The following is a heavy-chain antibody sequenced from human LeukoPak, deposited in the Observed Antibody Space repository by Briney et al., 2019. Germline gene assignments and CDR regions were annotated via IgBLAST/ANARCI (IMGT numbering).Heavy chain of an antibody. J-gene: IGHJ6*02. CDR3: ARPFGDYGYYYYGMDV. V-gene: IGHV1-18*01. CDR1: GYTFTSYG. Sequence: GASVKVSCKASGYTFTSYGISWVRQAPGQGLEWMGWIGAYNGNTNYAQKLQGRVTMTTDTSTSTAYMELRSLRSDDTAVYYCARPFGDYGYYYYGMDVWGQGTTVTVSS. D-gene: IGHD4-17*01. CDR2: IGAYNGNT.